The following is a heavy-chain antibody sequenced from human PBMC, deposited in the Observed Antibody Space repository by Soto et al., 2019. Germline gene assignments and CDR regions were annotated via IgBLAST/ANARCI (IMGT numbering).Heavy chain of an antibody. Sequence: GGSLRLSCAASGFTFSNAWMSWVRQAPGKGLEWVGRIKSKTDGGTTDYAAPVKGRFTISRDDSKNTLYLQMNSLKTEDTAVYYCTTDRRFGQPLVPYYYYGMDVWGQGTTVTVSS. D-gene: IGHD6-13*01. CDR2: IKSKTDGGTT. V-gene: IGHV3-15*01. CDR1: GFTFSNAW. J-gene: IGHJ6*02. CDR3: TTDRRFGQPLVPYYYYGMDV.